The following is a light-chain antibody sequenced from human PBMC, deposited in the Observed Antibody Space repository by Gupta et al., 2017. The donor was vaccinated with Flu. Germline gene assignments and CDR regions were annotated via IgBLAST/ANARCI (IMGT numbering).Light chain of an antibody. Sequence: QSVLTQPPSVSAAPGQKVTISCSGSSSNIGSNFVSWYQQLPRTAPKLLIYENNKRPSGIPDRFSGSKSGTSATLGITGLQTGDEADYYYLSWDSSLSAEVFGGGTKLTVL. J-gene: IGLJ3*02. CDR1: SSNIGSNF. CDR2: ENN. V-gene: IGLV1-51*02. CDR3: LSWDSSLSAEV.